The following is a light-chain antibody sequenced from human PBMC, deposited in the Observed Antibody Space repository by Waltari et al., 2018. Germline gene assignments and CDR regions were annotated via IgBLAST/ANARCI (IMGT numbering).Light chain of an antibody. V-gene: IGKV1-39*01. Sequence: DIQMTQSPSSLSASVGDRVTITCRASQSISSYLNWYQQKPGKAPKLLIYAASSWQSGVPSRFSGSGSGADFTLTISSLQPEDFATYYCQQRYSTPPLTFGGGTKVEIK. CDR2: AAS. CDR1: QSISSY. CDR3: QQRYSTPPLT. J-gene: IGKJ4*01.